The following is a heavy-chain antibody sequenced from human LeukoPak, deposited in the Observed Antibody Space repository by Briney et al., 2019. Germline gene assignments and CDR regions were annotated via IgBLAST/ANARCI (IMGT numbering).Heavy chain of an antibody. CDR1: GGSFSGYY. J-gene: IGHJ4*02. Sequence: SETLSLTCAVYGGSFSGYYWSWIRQPPGKGLEWIGEINHSGSTNYNLSLKSRVTISVDTSKNQFSLKLSSVTAADTAVYYCARSFSGYSYGRLVYWGQGTLVTVSS. V-gene: IGHV4-34*01. CDR3: ARSFSGYSYGRLVY. CDR2: INHSGST. D-gene: IGHD5-18*01.